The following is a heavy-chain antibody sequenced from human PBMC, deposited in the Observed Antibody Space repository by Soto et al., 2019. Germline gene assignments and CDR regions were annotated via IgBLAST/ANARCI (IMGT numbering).Heavy chain of an antibody. D-gene: IGHD5-18*01. V-gene: IGHV3-43*02. CDR3: AKDMGGSASVDTAMVFDY. CDR2: ISGDGGST. Sequence: GGSLRLSCAASGFTFDDYAMHWVRQAPGKGLEWVSLISGDGGSTYYADSVKGRFTISRDNSKNSLYLQMNSLRTEDTALYYCAKDMGGSASVDTAMVFDYWGQGTLVTVSS. J-gene: IGHJ4*02. CDR1: GFTFDDYA.